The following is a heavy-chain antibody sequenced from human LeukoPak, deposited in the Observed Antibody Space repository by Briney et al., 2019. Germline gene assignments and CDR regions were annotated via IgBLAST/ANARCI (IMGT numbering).Heavy chain of an antibody. CDR3: ARIMADQNAFDM. J-gene: IGHJ3*02. CDR2: TYYSGTT. CDR1: GGSISSGGYY. D-gene: IGHD2-8*01. Sequence: PSETLSLTCTVSGGSISSGGYYWAWIRQPPGKGLEWIGTTYYSGTTSYNSSLKSRVTISVDTSKNQVSLKVSSVTAADTAMFYCARIMADQNAFDMWGQGTMVTVSS. V-gene: IGHV4-39*01.